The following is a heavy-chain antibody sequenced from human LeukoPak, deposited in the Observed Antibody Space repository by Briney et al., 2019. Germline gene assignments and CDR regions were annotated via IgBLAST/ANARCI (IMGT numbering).Heavy chain of an antibody. D-gene: IGHD4-23*01. CDR1: GGSISRSNYY. CDR3: VRQGTTMVSRPYFDY. J-gene: IGHJ4*02. Sequence: KSSETLSLTCTVSGGSISRSNYYWGWIRQPPGQGLEWSGSIYYSGSTYYNPSLKSRVTISVDTSKNQFSLKLSSVNAADTAVYYCVRQGTTMVSRPYFDYWGQGTLVTVSS. V-gene: IGHV4-39*01. CDR2: IYYSGST.